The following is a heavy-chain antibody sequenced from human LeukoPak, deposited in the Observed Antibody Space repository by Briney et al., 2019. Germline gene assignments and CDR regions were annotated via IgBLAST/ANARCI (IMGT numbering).Heavy chain of an antibody. J-gene: IGHJ4*02. D-gene: IGHD6-13*01. Sequence: PGGSLRLSCAASGFTFSSYAMSWVRQAPGKGLEWVSAISGSGGSTYYADSVKGRFTISRDNSKNTLYLQMNSLRAEDTAVYYCAKVRTYSGSWYYFDYWGQGTLVTVSS. V-gene: IGHV3-23*01. CDR2: ISGSGGST. CDR1: GFTFSSYA. CDR3: AKVRTYSGSWYYFDY.